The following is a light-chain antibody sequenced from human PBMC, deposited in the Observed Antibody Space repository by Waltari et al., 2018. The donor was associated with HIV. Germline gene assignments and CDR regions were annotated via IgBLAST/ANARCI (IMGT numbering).Light chain of an antibody. V-gene: IGLV1-47*01. CDR3: SVWDDSLSVQV. J-gene: IGLJ3*02. CDR2: RNN. Sequence: QSVLIQSPSMSGTPGQSITISCSGSNSNIGKNGVYWHQQFPGTAPKVLIYRNNRRPSGVPDRFSGSKSGTSASLAISGLRSEDEADYYCSVWDDSLSVQVFGGGTKVTVL. CDR1: NSNIGKNG.